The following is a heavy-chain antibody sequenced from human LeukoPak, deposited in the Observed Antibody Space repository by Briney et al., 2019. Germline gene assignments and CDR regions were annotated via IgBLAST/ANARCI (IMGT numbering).Heavy chain of an antibody. V-gene: IGHV3-9*01. CDR1: GFTFDDYA. Sequence: PGGSLRLSCAASGFTFDDYAMHWVRQAPGKGLEWVSGISWNSGSIGYADSVKGRFTISRDNAKNSLYLQMNSLRAEDTALYYCAKGLLWFGELLSDAFDIWGQGTMVTVSS. D-gene: IGHD3-10*01. CDR2: ISWNSGSI. CDR3: AKGLLWFGELLSDAFDI. J-gene: IGHJ3*02.